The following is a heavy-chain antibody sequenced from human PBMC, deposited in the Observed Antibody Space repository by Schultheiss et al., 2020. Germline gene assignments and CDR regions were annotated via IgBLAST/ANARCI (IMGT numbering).Heavy chain of an antibody. Sequence: GGSLRLSCAASGFTFSSYAMSWVRQAPGKGLEWVSAISGSGGSTYYADSVKGRFTISRDNSKNTLYLQMNSLRAEDTAVYYCTRQEDGDYAHPTPYYYYMDVWGKGTTVTVSS. CDR1: GFTFSSYA. D-gene: IGHD4-17*01. V-gene: IGHV3-23*01. CDR2: ISGSGGST. J-gene: IGHJ6*03. CDR3: TRQEDGDYAHPTPYYYYMDV.